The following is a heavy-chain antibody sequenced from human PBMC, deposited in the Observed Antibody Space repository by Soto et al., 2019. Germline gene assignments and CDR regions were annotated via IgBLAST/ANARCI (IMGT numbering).Heavy chain of an antibody. CDR1: GFTFSSYG. CDR3: AKDLPLAGYFDY. J-gene: IGHJ4*02. V-gene: IGHV3-30*18. D-gene: IGHD3-16*01. Sequence: GGSLRLSYAASGFTFSSYGMHWVRQAPGKGLEWVAVISYDGSNKYYADSVKGRFTISRDNSKNTLYLQMNSLRAEDTAVYYCAKDLPLAGYFDYWGQGTLVTVSS. CDR2: ISYDGSNK.